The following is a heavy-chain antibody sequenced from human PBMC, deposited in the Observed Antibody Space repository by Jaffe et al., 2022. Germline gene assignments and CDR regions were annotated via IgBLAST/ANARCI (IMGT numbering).Heavy chain of an antibody. CDR3: ARVSYYYDSEAFDI. D-gene: IGHD3-22*01. CDR1: GGSISSGSYY. CDR2: IYTSGST. J-gene: IGHJ3*02. V-gene: IGHV4-61*02. Sequence: QVQLQESGPGLVKPSQTLSLTCTVSGGSISSGSYYWSWIRQPAGKGLEWIGRIYTSGSTNYNPSLKSRVTISVDTSKNQFSLKLSSVTAADTAVYYCARVSYYYDSEAFDIWGQGTMVTVSS.